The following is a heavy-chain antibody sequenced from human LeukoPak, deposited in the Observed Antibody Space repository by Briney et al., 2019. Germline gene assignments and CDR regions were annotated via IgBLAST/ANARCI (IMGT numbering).Heavy chain of an antibody. Sequence: GESLKISCKGSGYSFTSYCTGWVRQMAGKGLEWMGIIYPGDSDTRYSPSIQGQVTISADKSISTAYLQWSSLKASDTAMYYCARRSRWTSPPYYFDYWGQGTLVTVSS. V-gene: IGHV5-51*01. J-gene: IGHJ4*02. CDR2: IYPGDSDT. D-gene: IGHD3/OR15-3a*01. CDR1: GYSFTSYC. CDR3: ARRSRWTSPPYYFDY.